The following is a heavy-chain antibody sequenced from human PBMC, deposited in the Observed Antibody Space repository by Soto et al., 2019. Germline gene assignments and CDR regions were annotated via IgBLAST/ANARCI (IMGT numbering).Heavy chain of an antibody. CDR1: GGSFSGYY. J-gene: IGHJ5*02. CDR3: ARGQADFWSQNWFDP. D-gene: IGHD3-3*01. Sequence: SETLSLTCAVYGGSFSGYYWSWIRQPPGKGLEWIGEINHSGSTNYNPSLKSRVTISVDTSKNQFSLELSSVTAADTAVYYCARGQADFWSQNWFDPWGQGTLVTVSS. CDR2: INHSGST. V-gene: IGHV4-34*01.